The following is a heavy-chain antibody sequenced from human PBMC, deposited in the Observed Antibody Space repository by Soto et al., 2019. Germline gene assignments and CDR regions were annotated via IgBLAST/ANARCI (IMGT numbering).Heavy chain of an antibody. CDR1: GYTLTELS. J-gene: IGHJ6*02. D-gene: IGHD6-6*01. CDR2: FDPEDGET. CDR3: ATSSSGTRYYSYYGMDV. Sequence: QVQLVQSGAEVKKPGASVKVSCKVSGYTLTELSMHWVRQAPGKGLEWMGGFDPEDGETIYAQKFQGRVTMTEDTSTDTAYMELSRLRSEDTAVYYCATSSSGTRYYSYYGMDVWGQGTTVTVSS. V-gene: IGHV1-24*01.